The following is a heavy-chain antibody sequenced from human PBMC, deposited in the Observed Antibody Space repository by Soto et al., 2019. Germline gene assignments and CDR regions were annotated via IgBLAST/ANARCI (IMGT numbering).Heavy chain of an antibody. Sequence: GGSRRLSCAASGFTLGSYWMSWVRQAPGKGLEWLATIKTDGSEKKYVDSVKGRFTTSRDNAKNSLYLQMDSLRAADMAVYYCATDPGYCSGSSVNHYLDYWGHGTLVTVSS. J-gene: IGHJ4*01. V-gene: IGHV3-7*01. CDR3: ATDPGYCSGSSVNHYLDY. CDR1: GFTLGSYW. D-gene: IGHD3-10*01. CDR2: IKTDGSEK.